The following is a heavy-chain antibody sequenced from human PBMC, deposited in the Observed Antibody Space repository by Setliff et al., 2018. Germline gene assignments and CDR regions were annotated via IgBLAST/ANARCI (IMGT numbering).Heavy chain of an antibody. CDR1: GYTFTSYY. CDR3: ATPTVVTPHYYYGMDV. D-gene: IGHD2-21*02. Sequence: SVKVSCKASGYTFTSYYMHWVRQAPGQGLEWMGIIIPILGIANYAQKFQGRVTITADESTSTAYMELSSLRSEDTAVYYCATPTVVTPHYYYGMDVWGQGTTVTVSS. V-gene: IGHV1-69*02. J-gene: IGHJ6*02. CDR2: IIPILGIA.